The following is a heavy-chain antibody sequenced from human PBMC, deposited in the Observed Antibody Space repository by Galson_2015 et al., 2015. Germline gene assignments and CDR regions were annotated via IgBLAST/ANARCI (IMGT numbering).Heavy chain of an antibody. J-gene: IGHJ4*02. V-gene: IGHV3-23*01. Sequence: SLRLSCAASGFTFRAFSSYAMSWVRQAPGKGLEWVSAISGSGGNTYYADSVKGRFTVSRDNSKNTLYLQMNSLRAEDTALYFCAKDQGEGYGETGGLDYWGQGTLVTVSS. CDR2: ISGSGGNT. CDR1: GFTFRAFSSYA. CDR3: AKDQGEGYGETGGLDY. D-gene: IGHD4-17*01.